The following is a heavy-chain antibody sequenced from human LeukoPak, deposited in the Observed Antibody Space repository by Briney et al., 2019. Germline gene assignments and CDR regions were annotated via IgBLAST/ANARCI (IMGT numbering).Heavy chain of an antibody. Sequence: GRSLRLSCAASGFTFSTYAMHWVRQAPGKGLEWVAVISYDGSDKFYADSVKGRFTISRDNSKNTLYVQMDSLRTEDTAMYYCARGGDIFGVELRYFDYWGQGTLVTVSS. V-gene: IGHV3-30-3*01. J-gene: IGHJ4*02. CDR1: GFTFSTYA. D-gene: IGHD3-3*01. CDR2: ISYDGSDK. CDR3: ARGGDIFGVELRYFDY.